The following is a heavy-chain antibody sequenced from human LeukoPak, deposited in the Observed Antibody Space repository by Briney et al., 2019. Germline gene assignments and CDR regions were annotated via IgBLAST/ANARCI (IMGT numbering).Heavy chain of an antibody. Sequence: SETLSLTCTVSGGSISSGGYYWSWIRQHPGKGLEWIGYIYYSGSTYYNPSLKSRVTISVDTSKNQFSLKLSSVTAADTAVYYCARQGITIFGVVTPFDYWGQGTLVTVSS. J-gene: IGHJ4*02. D-gene: IGHD3-3*01. V-gene: IGHV4-39*01. CDR2: IYYSGST. CDR1: GGSISSGGYY. CDR3: ARQGITIFGVVTPFDY.